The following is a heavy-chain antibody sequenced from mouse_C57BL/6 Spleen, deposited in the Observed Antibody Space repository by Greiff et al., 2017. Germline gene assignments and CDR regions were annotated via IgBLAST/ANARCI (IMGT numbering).Heavy chain of an antibody. V-gene: IGHV1-18*01. CDR1: GYTFTDYN. Sequence: EVQLQQSGPELVKPGASVTIPCKASGYTFTDYNLDWVKQSHGKSLEWIGDINPNNGGTIYNQKFKGKATLTVDKSSSTAYMELRSLTSEDTAVYYCARGIYYGNYVEAMDYWGQGTSVTVSS. CDR2: INPNNGGT. CDR3: ARGIYYGNYVEAMDY. D-gene: IGHD2-1*01. J-gene: IGHJ4*01.